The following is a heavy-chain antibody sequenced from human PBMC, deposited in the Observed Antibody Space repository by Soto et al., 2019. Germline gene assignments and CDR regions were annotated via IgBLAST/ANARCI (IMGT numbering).Heavy chain of an antibody. CDR3: ARDYPQFDY. V-gene: IGHV3-21*01. CDR1: GFTFSNYS. Sequence: EVQLVESGGGLVKPGGSLRLSCAASGFTFSNYSMNWVRQAPGKGLEWVSSISSSSSYIYYAESVKGRFTISRDNAKNSLYLKMNSLRAEDTAVYYCARDYPQFDYWGQGTLVTVSS. CDR2: ISSSSSYI. J-gene: IGHJ4*02. D-gene: IGHD3-16*02.